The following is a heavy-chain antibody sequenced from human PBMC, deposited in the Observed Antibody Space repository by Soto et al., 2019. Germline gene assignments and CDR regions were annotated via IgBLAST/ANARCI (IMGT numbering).Heavy chain of an antibody. J-gene: IGHJ5*02. CDR1: GYTFTSYY. CDR3: ASYLYYYDSSGPGYGWFDP. D-gene: IGHD3-22*01. Sequence: GASVKVSCKASGYTFTSYYMHWVRQAPGQGLEWMGIINPSGGSTSYAQKFQGRVTMTRDTSTSTVYMELSSLRSEDTAVYYCASYLYYYDSSGPGYGWFDPWGQGTLVTVSS. V-gene: IGHV1-46*01. CDR2: INPSGGST.